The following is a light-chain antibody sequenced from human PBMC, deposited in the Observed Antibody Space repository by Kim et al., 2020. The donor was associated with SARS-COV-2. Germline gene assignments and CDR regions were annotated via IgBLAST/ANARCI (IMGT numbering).Light chain of an antibody. V-gene: IGKV1-12*01. J-gene: IGKJ2*01. CDR3: QQTNSFPNT. CDR1: QSISSW. CDR2: AAS. Sequence: DIQMTQSPSSVSASVGDRVTITCRASQSISSWLAWYQQKPGKAPMVLIYAASSLQSGVPARFSGSGSGTDFTLTISSLQPEDFATYYCQQTNSFPNTFGQGTKVDIK.